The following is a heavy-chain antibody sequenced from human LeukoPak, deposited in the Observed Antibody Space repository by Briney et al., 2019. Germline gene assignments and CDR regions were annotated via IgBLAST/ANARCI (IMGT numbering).Heavy chain of an antibody. CDR1: GFTFSSYA. V-gene: IGHV3-64*01. CDR2: ISSNGGST. CDR3: ARQVVPAALSHCGMDV. J-gene: IGHJ6*02. D-gene: IGHD2-2*01. Sequence: GGSLRLSCAASGFTFSSYAMHWVRQAPGKGLEYVSAISSNGGSTYYANSVKGRFTISRDNSKNTLYLQMGSLRAEDMAVYYCARQVVPAALSHCGMDVWGQGTTVTVSS.